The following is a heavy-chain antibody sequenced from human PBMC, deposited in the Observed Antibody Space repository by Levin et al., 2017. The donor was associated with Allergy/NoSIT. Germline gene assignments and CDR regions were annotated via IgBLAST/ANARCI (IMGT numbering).Heavy chain of an antibody. CDR3: ARRGMITFGGVIVSGWFDP. J-gene: IGHJ5*02. CDR2: IYYSGST. V-gene: IGHV4-39*01. CDR1: GGSIRSSSYY. D-gene: IGHD3-16*02. Sequence: SQTLSLPCTVSGGSIRSSSYYWGWIRQPPGKGLEWIGSIYYSGSTYYNPSLKSRVTISVDTSKNQFSLKLSSVTAADTAVYYCARRGMITFGGVIVSGWFDPWGQGTLVTVSS.